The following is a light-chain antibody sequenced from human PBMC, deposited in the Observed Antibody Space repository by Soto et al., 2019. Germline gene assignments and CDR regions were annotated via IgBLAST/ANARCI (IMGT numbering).Light chain of an antibody. Sequence: DIVMTQSPDSLAVSLGERATINCKSSQSVLYSSNNKNNLAWYQQKPGQPPKLLIYWASSRESGVPVRFSGSGSGTDFTLTISSLQAADVAVYFCQQYYNVPYTFGPGTKLQLK. J-gene: IGKJ2*01. V-gene: IGKV4-1*01. CDR2: WAS. CDR1: QSVLYSSNNKNN. CDR3: QQYYNVPYT.